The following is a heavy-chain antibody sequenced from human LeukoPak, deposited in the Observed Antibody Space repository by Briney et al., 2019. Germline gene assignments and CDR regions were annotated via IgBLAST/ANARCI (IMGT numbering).Heavy chain of an antibody. CDR2: ISSSSSYI. CDR1: GFTFSSYS. J-gene: IGHJ4*02. CDR3: ARGDFGHLFDY. V-gene: IGHV3-21*01. Sequence: GGSLRLSCAASGFTFSSYSMNWVRQAPGKGLEWVSSISSSSSYIYYADSVKGRFTISRDSAKNSLYLQMNSLRAEDTAVYYCARGDFGHLFDYWGQGTLVTVSS. D-gene: IGHD2/OR15-2a*01.